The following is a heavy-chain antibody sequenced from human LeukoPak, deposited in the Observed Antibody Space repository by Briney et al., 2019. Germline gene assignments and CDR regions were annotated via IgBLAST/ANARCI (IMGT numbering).Heavy chain of an antibody. CDR1: GGSISDYY. J-gene: IGHJ6*03. CDR3: ARGKYYDSSGYRPYYYYYYMDV. D-gene: IGHD3-22*01. V-gene: IGHV4-59*01. Sequence: SETLSLTCGVSGGSISDYYWTWIRQPPGKGLEWIGYIYFNGRAKIHPSLKSRVTLSVDTSKNQFSLRLNSVAAADTAVYYCARGKYYDSSGYRPYYYYYYMDVWGEGTTVTVSS. CDR2: IYFNGRA.